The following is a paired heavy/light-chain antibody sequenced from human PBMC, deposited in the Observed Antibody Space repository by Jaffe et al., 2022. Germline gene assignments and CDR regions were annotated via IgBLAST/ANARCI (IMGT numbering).Light chain of an antibody. CDR3: QQFNSYLT. Sequence: AIQLTQSPSSLSASVGDRVTITCRATQGISSALAWYQQKPGKAPKLLIYDASNLESGVPSRFSGSGSGTDFTLTISSLQPEDFATYYCQQFNSYLTFGGGTKVEIK. V-gene: IGKV1-13*02. CDR2: DAS. J-gene: IGKJ4*01. CDR1: QGISSA.
Heavy chain of an antibody. CDR2: IYYSGST. J-gene: IGHJ5*02. Sequence: QVQLQESGPGLVKPSETLSLTCTVSGGSISSYYWSWIRQPPGKGLEWIGYIYYSGSTNYNPSLKSRVTISVDTSKNQFSLKLSSVTAADTAVYYCARDRGSITIFGVVIQENWFDPWGQGTLVTVSS. CDR3: ARDRGSITIFGVVIQENWFDP. CDR1: GGSISSYY. V-gene: IGHV4-59*01. D-gene: IGHD3-3*01.